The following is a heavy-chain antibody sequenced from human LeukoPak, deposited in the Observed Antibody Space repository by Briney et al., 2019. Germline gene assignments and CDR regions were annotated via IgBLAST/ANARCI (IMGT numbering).Heavy chain of an antibody. D-gene: IGHD5-18*01. CDR1: GFPLQRHQ. V-gene: IGHV3-66*01. CDR3: ARDRGSSQLWAYYFDY. Sequence: GSLRLSCSGSGFPLQRHQMSWVRQGSRKGPGWVPGFYSGGSTYYADSVKGRFTISRDNSKNTLYLQMNSLRAEDTAVYYCARDRGSSQLWAYYFDYWGQGTLVTVSS. J-gene: IGHJ4*02. CDR2: FYSGGST.